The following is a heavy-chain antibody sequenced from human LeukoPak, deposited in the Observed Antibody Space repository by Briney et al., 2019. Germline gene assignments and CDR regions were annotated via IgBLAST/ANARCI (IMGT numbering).Heavy chain of an antibody. J-gene: IGHJ4*02. CDR2: ISSSSGTI. V-gene: IGHV3-48*01. D-gene: IGHD3-22*01. CDR1: GFTFSSHS. CDR3: TKTANYYDNSGYYDHFDY. Sequence: GGSLRLSCAASGFTFSSHSMNWVRQAPGKGLEWVSYISSSSGTIYYGDSVKGRFTISRDNVKKSLYLQMNSLRAEDTAVYYCTKTANYYDNSGYYDHFDYWGQGTLVTVSS.